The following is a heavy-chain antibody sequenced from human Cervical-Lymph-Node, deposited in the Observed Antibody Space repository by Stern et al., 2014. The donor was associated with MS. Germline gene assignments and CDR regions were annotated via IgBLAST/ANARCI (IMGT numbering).Heavy chain of an antibody. CDR1: GFSLTTSGMC. D-gene: IGHD6-6*01. J-gene: IGHJ3*02. Sequence: QVTLRESGPALVKPTQTLTLTCTFSGFSLTTSGMCVSWIRPPPGKALEWLAFIDWDDDKSYNTSLKTRLTISKDTSKNQVVLTMTNMDPVDTATYYCARFYSSSSFADAFDIWGQGTMVTVSS. CDR2: IDWDDDK. CDR3: ARFYSSSSFADAFDI. V-gene: IGHV2-70*01.